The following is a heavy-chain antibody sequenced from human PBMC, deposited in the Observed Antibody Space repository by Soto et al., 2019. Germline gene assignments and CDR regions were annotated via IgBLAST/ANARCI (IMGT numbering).Heavy chain of an antibody. D-gene: IGHD3-22*01. CDR3: AKDLPHYYDSSGPDY. CDR2: ISYDGSNK. V-gene: IGHV3-30*18. Sequence: PGGSLRLSCSASGFTFSSYGMHWVRQAPGKGLEWVAVISYDGSNKYYADSVKGRFTISRDNSKNTLYLQMNSLRAEDTAVYYCAKDLPHYYDSSGPDYWGQGNLVTGSA. CDR1: GFTFSSYG. J-gene: IGHJ4*02.